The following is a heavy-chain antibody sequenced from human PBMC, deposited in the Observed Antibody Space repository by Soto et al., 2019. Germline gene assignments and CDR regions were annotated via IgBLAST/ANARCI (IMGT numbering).Heavy chain of an antibody. J-gene: IGHJ4*02. CDR1: EGTFSSYA. D-gene: IGHD3-22*01. V-gene: IGHV1-69*12. Sequence: QVQLVQSGAEVKKPGSSVKVSCKASEGTFSSYAISWERQAPGRGLEWMGGIIPIFGTANYAQKFQGRVTITADESTSTAYMELSSLRSEDTAVYFCARDYTYYYDSSGYYYPYYWGQGTLVTVSS. CDR3: ARDYTYYYDSSGYYYPYY. CDR2: IIPIFGTA.